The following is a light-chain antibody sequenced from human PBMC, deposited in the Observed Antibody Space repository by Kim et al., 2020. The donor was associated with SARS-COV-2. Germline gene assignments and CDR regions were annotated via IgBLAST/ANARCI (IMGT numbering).Light chain of an antibody. CDR2: NAS. V-gene: IGKV1-17*01. CDR3: HQHRTNLFT. Sequence: ASVGDRITITCRASQGIRNDLGWYQQNPGRAPKLLIYNASNLQSGVPSRFSGSGSETEFTLTISSLQPDDFATYYCHQHRTNLFTFGQGTQLEIK. J-gene: IGKJ5*01. CDR1: QGIRND.